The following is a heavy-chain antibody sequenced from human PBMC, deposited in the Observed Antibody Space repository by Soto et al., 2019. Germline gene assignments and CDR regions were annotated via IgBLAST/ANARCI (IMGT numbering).Heavy chain of an antibody. Sequence: ASVKVSCKASGYTFTSYGIIWVRQAPGQGLEWMGWISAYNGNTNYAQKLQGRVTMTTDTSTSTAYMELRSLRSDDTAVYYCARDFNRPYKTTVTTFGYWGQGTLVTSPQ. CDR2: ISAYNGNT. D-gene: IGHD4-17*01. V-gene: IGHV1-18*01. CDR3: ARDFNRPYKTTVTTFGY. CDR1: GYTFTSYG. J-gene: IGHJ4*02.